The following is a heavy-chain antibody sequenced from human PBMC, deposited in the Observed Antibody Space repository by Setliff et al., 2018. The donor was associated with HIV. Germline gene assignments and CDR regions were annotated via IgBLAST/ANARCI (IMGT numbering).Heavy chain of an antibody. V-gene: IGHV3-74*03. CDR1: GFTFSSYW. CDR3: AKTTPSSIRSPYYYYMDV. J-gene: IGHJ6*03. D-gene: IGHD6-13*01. CDR2: INSDGSST. Sequence: GGSLRLSCAASGFTFSSYWMHWVRQAPGKGLVWVARINSDGSSTKYADSVKGRFTISRDNARNTLYLQMSTLRAEDTAVYYCAKTTPSSIRSPYYYYMDVWGKGTTVTVSS.